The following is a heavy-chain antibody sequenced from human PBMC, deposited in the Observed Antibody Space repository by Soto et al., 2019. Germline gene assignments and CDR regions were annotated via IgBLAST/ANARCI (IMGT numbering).Heavy chain of an antibody. J-gene: IGHJ3*01. D-gene: IGHD1-26*01. CDR3: ARDPRQYSGSFQGAFDL. CDR2: ISISANTI. V-gene: IGHV3-48*02. CDR1: GFTFSAYS. Sequence: EVQLVESGGGLVQPGGSLRLSCAASGFTFSAYSMTWVRQAPRKGLEWVSYISISANTIYYADSVKGRFTISRDNAKNSLYLQMNSLRDEDTALYYWARDPRQYSGSFQGAFDLWGQGTMVTVSS.